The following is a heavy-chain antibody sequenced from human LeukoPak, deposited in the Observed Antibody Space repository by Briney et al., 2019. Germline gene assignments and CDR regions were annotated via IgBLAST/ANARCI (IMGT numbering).Heavy chain of an antibody. J-gene: IGHJ6*03. CDR3: ARGQGHWNYAYYYYYYMDV. Sequence: PSETLSLTCTVSGGSVSSGSYYWSWIRQPAGKGLEWIGRMHTSGTTNYNPSLKSRVTISVDTSKNQFSLKLSSVTAADTAVYYCARGQGHWNYAYYYYYYMDVWGKGTTVTVSS. D-gene: IGHD1-7*01. CDR1: GGSVSSGSYY. CDR2: MHTSGTT. V-gene: IGHV4-61*02.